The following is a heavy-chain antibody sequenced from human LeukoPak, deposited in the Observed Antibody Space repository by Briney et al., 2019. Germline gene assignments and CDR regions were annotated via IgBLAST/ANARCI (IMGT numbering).Heavy chain of an antibody. D-gene: IGHD3-22*01. J-gene: IGHJ4*02. CDR2: IYHSGRI. Sequence: SQTLSLTCTVSGGSITSGGYYWTWIRQHPGKGLEWIGYIYHSGRIFYNPSLESRVSMSVDTSKNQFSLNLNSVTAADTAVYYCARGIGDSIGLDYWGRGTLVTVSS. CDR1: GGSITSGGYY. CDR3: ARGIGDSIGLDY. V-gene: IGHV4-31*03.